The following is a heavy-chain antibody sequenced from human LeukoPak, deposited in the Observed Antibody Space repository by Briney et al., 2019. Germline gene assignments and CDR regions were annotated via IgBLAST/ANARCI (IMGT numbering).Heavy chain of an antibody. CDR2: INHSGST. V-gene: IGHV4-34*01. Sequence: SETLSLTCAVYGGSFSGYYWSWIRQPPGKGLEWIGEINHSGSTNYNPSLKSRVTISIDTSKNQFSLKLSSVTAADTAVYYCAIHIVVVPAAKKKNWFDPWGQGTLVTVSS. J-gene: IGHJ5*02. CDR3: AIHIVVVPAAKKKNWFDP. CDR1: GGSFSGYY. D-gene: IGHD2-2*01.